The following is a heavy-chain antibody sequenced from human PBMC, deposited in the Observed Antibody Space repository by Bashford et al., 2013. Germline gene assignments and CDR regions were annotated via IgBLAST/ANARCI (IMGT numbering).Heavy chain of an antibody. V-gene: IGHV3-33*05. CDR3: ARGAGRFYNYGTHFDY. D-gene: IGHD5-18*01. CDR1: GFAFSSYD. CDR2: IPYEERKE. Sequence: GSLRLSCEASGFAFSSYDMHWVRQAAGKGLEWVAIIPYEERKENYADSVKGRFTISRDMSKDTVFLQMNSLRADDTAVYYCARGAGRFYNYGTHFDYWGQGTLVTVSS. J-gene: IGHJ4*02.